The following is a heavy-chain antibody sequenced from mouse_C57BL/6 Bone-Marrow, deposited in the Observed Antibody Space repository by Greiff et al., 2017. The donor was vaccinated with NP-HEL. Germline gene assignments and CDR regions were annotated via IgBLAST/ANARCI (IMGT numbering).Heavy chain of an antibody. CDR2: FSSCGSYT. CDR3: ARQRIYYDYDGTGGAMDY. CDR1: GFTFSSYG. Sequence: EVKLMESGGDLVKPGGSLKLSCAASGFTFSSYGMSWVRQTPDKRLGGVAPFSSCGSYTDYPDSVKGRCTISRDNAKNTLYLQMSSLKSEDTAMYYCARQRIYYDYDGTGGAMDYWGQGTSVTVSS. J-gene: IGHJ4*01. D-gene: IGHD2-4*01. V-gene: IGHV5-6*01.